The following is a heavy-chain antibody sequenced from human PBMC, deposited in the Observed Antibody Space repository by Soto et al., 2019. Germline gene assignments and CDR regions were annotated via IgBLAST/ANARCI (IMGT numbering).Heavy chain of an antibody. J-gene: IGHJ4*02. CDR2: IYYSGYT. CDR1: GGSISGLY. D-gene: IGHD4-17*01. Sequence: QVQLQESGPGLVKPSETLSLTCTVSGGSISGLYWSWIRQPPGKGLECIGFIYYSGYTNYNPSLKSRVTMSVDTSKNQFSLKLSSVTAADTAVYYCARAYGDSFFDLWGQGTLVTVSS. V-gene: IGHV4-59*11. CDR3: ARAYGDSFFDL.